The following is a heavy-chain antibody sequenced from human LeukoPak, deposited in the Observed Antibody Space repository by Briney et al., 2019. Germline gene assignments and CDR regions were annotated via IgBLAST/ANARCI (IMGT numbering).Heavy chain of an antibody. CDR2: INHSGST. D-gene: IGHD6-13*01. J-gene: IGHJ4*02. V-gene: IGHV4-34*01. Sequence: SETLSLTCAVYGGSFSGYYWSWIRQPPGKGLEWIGEINHSGSTNYNPSLKSRVTISVDTSKNQFSLKLSPVTAADTAVYYCARGRFTIAAAGTFDYWGQGTLVTVSS. CDR3: ARGRFTIAAAGTFDY. CDR1: GGSFSGYY.